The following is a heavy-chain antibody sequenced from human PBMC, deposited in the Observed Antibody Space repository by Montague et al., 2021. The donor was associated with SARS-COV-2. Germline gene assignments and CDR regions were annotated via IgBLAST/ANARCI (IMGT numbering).Heavy chain of an antibody. CDR1: GGSISSSSYY. V-gene: IGHV4-39*01. D-gene: IGHD2-2*01. Sequence: SETLSLICTVSGGSISSSSYYWGWIRQPPGKGLEWIGSIYYSGSTYYNPSLKSRVTISVDTSKNQFSLKLSSVTAADTAVYYCARHRAGGRQLTYGSWGQGTLVTVSS. CDR3: ARHRAGGRQLTYGS. CDR2: IYYSGST. J-gene: IGHJ5*02.